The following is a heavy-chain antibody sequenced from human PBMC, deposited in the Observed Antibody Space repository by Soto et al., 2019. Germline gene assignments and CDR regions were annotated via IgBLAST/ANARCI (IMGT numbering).Heavy chain of an antibody. CDR3: ASVTFGGVVLAH. CDR1: AASFSKYY. D-gene: IGHD3-16*01. CDR2: IYFNGNT. Sequence: SETLSLTCTVSAASFSKYYWSWIRQPPGKGLEWIGYIYFNGNTNYNPFLKRRVTISIDTSKKQISLNLTSVTDADTAVYYCASVTFGGVVLAHWGQGTLVTVSS. V-gene: IGHV4-59*01. J-gene: IGHJ4*02.